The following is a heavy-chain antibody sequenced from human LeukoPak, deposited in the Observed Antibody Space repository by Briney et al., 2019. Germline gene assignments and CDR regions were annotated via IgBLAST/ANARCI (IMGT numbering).Heavy chain of an antibody. J-gene: IGHJ3*02. D-gene: IGHD5-12*01. CDR2: ISYDGSNK. CDR1: GFTFSSYA. V-gene: IGHV3-30*04. Sequence: GGSLRLSCAASGFTFSSYAMHWVRQAPGKGLEWVAVISYDGSNKYYADSVKGRFTISRDNSKNTLYLQMNSLRAEDTAVYYCAREIVATKGRAFDIWGQGTMVTVSS. CDR3: AREIVATKGRAFDI.